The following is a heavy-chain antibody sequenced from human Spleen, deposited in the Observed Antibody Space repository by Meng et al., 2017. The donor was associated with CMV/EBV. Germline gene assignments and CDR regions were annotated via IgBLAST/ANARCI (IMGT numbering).Heavy chain of an antibody. CDR2: IDHSGST. Sequence: ASYDGSFSGYYWSWNRQPPGKGLEWIGEIDHSGSTNYNPSLKGRVTISIDTSKNQISLKLSSATAADTAIYYCAPRQLLYRFWFHPWGQGTLVTVSS. D-gene: IGHD2-2*01. CDR1: DGSFSGYY. V-gene: IGHV4-34*01. J-gene: IGHJ5*02. CDR3: APRQLLYRFWFHP.